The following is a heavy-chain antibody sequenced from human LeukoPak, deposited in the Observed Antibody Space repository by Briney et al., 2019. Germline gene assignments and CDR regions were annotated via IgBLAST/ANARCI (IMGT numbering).Heavy chain of an antibody. D-gene: IGHD3-22*01. J-gene: IGHJ4*02. CDR3: ARFPLNDFSYYYDSSGYICY. CDR2: ISAYNGNT. Sequence: ASVKVSCKASGYTFTSYGISWVRQAPGQGREWMGWISAYNGNTNYAQKLQGRVTMTTDTSTSTAYMELGSLRSDDTAVYYCARFPLNDFSYYYDSSGYICYWGQGTLVTVSS. CDR1: GYTFTSYG. V-gene: IGHV1-18*01.